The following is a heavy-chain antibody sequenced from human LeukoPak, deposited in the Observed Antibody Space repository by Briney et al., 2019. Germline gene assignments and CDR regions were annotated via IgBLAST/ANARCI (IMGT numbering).Heavy chain of an antibody. CDR2: ISAYNGNT. CDR3: AREGLSMVRGVIPHGIDY. V-gene: IGHV1-18*01. CDR1: GYTFTSYG. J-gene: IGHJ4*02. D-gene: IGHD3-10*01. Sequence: ASVKVSCKASGYTFTSYGISWVRQAPGQGLEWMGWISAYNGNTNYAQKLQGRVTMTTDTSTSTAYMELRSLRSDDTAVYYCAREGLSMVRGVIPHGIDYWGQGTLVTVSS.